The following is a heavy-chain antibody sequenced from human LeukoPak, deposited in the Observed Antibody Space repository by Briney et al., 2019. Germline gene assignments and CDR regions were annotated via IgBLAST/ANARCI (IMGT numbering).Heavy chain of an antibody. J-gene: IGHJ4*02. Sequence: GGSLRLSCAASGLTFSSYSMNWVRQAPGKGLEWLSYISSPGSTTFYADSVKGRFTISRDNAKDSLYLQMNSLRDEDTAVYYCASVVGYCIGSTCSPDYWGQGTLVTVSS. CDR3: ASVVGYCIGSTCSPDY. CDR1: GLTFSSYS. D-gene: IGHD2-15*01. CDR2: ISSPGSTT. V-gene: IGHV3-48*02.